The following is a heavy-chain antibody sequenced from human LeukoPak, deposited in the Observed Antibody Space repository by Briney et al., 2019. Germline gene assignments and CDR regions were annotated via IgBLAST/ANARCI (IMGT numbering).Heavy chain of an antibody. CDR1: GFTFSSYA. Sequence: GGTLRLSCAASGFTFSSYAMSRVRQAPGKGLEWVSAISGSGGSTYYADSVKGRFTISRDNSKNTLYLQMNSLRAEDTAVYYCVAAAGGLYYFDYWGQGTLVTVSS. CDR2: ISGSGGST. V-gene: IGHV3-23*01. J-gene: IGHJ4*02. CDR3: VAAAGGLYYFDY. D-gene: IGHD6-13*01.